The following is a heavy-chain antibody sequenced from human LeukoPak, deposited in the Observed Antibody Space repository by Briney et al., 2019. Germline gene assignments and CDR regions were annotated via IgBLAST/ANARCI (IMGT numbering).Heavy chain of an antibody. CDR3: ARVLGGNSFDY. CDR1: GGSIGTYS. V-gene: IGHV4-59*01. D-gene: IGHD2-15*01. J-gene: IGHJ4*02. CDR2: IYYSGTT. Sequence: PSETLSLTCTVSGGSIGTYSWNWIRQPPGKGLEWIGYIYYSGTTNYNPSLKSRVTISVDTSKNQFSLKLSSATAADTAVYYCARVLGGNSFDYWGQGTLVTVSS.